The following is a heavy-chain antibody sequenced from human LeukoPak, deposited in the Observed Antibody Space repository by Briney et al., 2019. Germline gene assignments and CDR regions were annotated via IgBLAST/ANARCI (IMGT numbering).Heavy chain of an antibody. D-gene: IGHD3-3*01. J-gene: IGHJ4*02. CDR3: ATAVAIFGVVIMYY. V-gene: IGHV4-34*01. CDR1: GGSFSGYH. CDR2: INHSGST. Sequence: SETLSLTCAVYGGSFSGYHWSWIRQPPGKGLEWIGEINHSGSTNYNPSLKSRVTISVNTSKNQFSLKISSVTAADTAVYYCATAVAIFGVVIMYYCGQRTLVTVSS.